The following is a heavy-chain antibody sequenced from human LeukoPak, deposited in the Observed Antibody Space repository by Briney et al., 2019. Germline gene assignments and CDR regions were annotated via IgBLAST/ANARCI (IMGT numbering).Heavy chain of an antibody. Sequence: PGGSLRLSCAASGFTFSSYEMNRVRQAPGKGLEWVSYISSSGSTIYYADSVKGRFTISRDNAKNSLYLQMNSLRVEDTAVYYCARDRDYGDYAFDYWGQGTLVTVSS. V-gene: IGHV3-48*03. CDR3: ARDRDYGDYAFDY. CDR1: GFTFSSYE. J-gene: IGHJ4*02. D-gene: IGHD4-17*01. CDR2: ISSSGSTI.